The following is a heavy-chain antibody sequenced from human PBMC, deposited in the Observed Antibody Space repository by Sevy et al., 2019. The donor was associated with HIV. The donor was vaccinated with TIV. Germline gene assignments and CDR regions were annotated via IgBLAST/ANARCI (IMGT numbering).Heavy chain of an antibody. J-gene: IGHJ6*02. Sequence: ASLKVSCKASGGTFSSYAISWVRQAPGQGLEWMGGIIPIFGTANYAQKFQGRVTITADESTSTAYMELSSLRSEDTAVYYCAREVRSVQDIVVVPAADYYYYGMDVWGQGTTVTVSS. D-gene: IGHD2-2*01. CDR2: IIPIFGTA. CDR1: GGTFSSYA. V-gene: IGHV1-69*13. CDR3: AREVRSVQDIVVVPAADYYYYGMDV.